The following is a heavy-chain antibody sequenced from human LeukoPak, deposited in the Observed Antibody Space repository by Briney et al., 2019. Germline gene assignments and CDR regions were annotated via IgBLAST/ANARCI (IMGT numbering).Heavy chain of an antibody. CDR1: GFTLSSYT. CDR3: VRDWSYAFDL. J-gene: IGHJ3*01. V-gene: IGHV3-48*02. CDR2: IMRTAADVT. Sequence: QAGGSLRLSCAASGFTLSSYTMNWVRQAPGKGLVWISYIMRTAADVTSYADSVEGRFTISRDDAKNSLYLQMNSLRDDDTAVYYCVRDWSYAFDLWGQGTMVTVSS.